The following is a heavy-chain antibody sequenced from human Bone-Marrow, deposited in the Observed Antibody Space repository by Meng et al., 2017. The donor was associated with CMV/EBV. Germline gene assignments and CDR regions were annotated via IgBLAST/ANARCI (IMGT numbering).Heavy chain of an antibody. CDR2: INHSGST. CDR1: GGSFSGYY. D-gene: IGHD3-3*01. Sequence: SETLSLTCAVYGGSFSGYYWSWIRQPPGKGLEWIGEINHSGSTNYNPSLKSRVTISVDTSKNQFSLKLSSVTAADTAVYYCARSPFWSGYHYYFDYWGQGTLVTVSS. CDR3: ARSPFWSGYHYYFDY. V-gene: IGHV4-34*01. J-gene: IGHJ4*02.